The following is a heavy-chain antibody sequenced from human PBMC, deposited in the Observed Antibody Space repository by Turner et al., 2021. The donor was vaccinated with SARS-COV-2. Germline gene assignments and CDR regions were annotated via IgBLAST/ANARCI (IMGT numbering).Heavy chain of an antibody. J-gene: IGHJ4*02. V-gene: IGHV3-30*18. CDR1: GFTFSDFG. Sequence: QVQLVESGGGVVQPGKSLRLPCAVSGFTFSDFGMHWVRRAPGSGPEWVATISNEGNERNYGDSVKGRITISRDNSRNTLSLQMRSLRAEDTAIYYCSKGRGGYGDNYFDFWGQGTLVSVSS. CDR2: ISNEGNER. CDR3: SKGRGGYGDNYFDF. D-gene: IGHD4-17*01.